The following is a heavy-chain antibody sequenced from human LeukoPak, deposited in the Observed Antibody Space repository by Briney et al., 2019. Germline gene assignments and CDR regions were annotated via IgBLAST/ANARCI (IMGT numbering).Heavy chain of an antibody. D-gene: IGHD6-19*01. V-gene: IGHV1-69*05. CDR2: IIPIFGTA. J-gene: IGHJ6*03. Sequence: SLKLSCKASGGTFSSYAISWVRQAPGHGLEWMGGIIPIFGTANYAQKFQGRVTITTDESTSTAYMELSSLRSEDTAVYYCAGERGSGRYDDYYYYYMDVWGKGTTVTVSS. CDR1: GGTFSSYA. CDR3: AGERGSGRYDDYYYYYMDV.